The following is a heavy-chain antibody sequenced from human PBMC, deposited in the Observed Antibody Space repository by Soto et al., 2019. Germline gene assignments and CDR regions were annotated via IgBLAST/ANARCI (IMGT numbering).Heavy chain of an antibody. CDR2: IVVGSGDT. D-gene: IGHD6-13*01. J-gene: IGHJ6*02. Sequence: QTQLVQSGPEVKKPGTSVKVSCKASGFTVSNSAIQWVRQARGQRLEWMGWIVVGSGDTNYAQKFQERVTITRDMSTSTAYMELIRLSSEDTAVYYCAALDSDSSSWSPYGMDVWGQGTTVTVSS. V-gene: IGHV1-58*02. CDR3: AALDSDSSSWSPYGMDV. CDR1: GFTVSNSA.